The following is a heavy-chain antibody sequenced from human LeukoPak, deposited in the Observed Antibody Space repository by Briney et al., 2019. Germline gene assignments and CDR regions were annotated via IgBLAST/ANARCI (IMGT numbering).Heavy chain of an antibody. Sequence: SVKVSCKASGFTFTSSAVQWVRQARGQRLEWIGWIVVGSGNTNYAQKFQERVTITRDMSTSTAYMELSSLRSEDTAVYYCAADFKSREWLVPTLWGQGTLVTVS. CDR1: GFTFTSSA. CDR3: AADFKSREWLVPTL. D-gene: IGHD6-19*01. J-gene: IGHJ4*02. CDR2: IVVGSGNT. V-gene: IGHV1-58*01.